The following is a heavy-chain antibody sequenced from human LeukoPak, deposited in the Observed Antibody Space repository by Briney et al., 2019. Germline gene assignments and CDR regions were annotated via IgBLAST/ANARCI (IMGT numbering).Heavy chain of an antibody. CDR2: IYDSGST. J-gene: IGHJ6*02. Sequence: SETLSLTCTVSGGSISRRYWSWIRQPLGEGLEWIGWIYDSGSTSYSPSLKSRVTISVDTSENQFSLRLSSVTAADTAVYFCARSQSSGWYNGGLDVWGQGTTVTVSS. V-gene: IGHV4-59*08. CDR3: ARSQSSGWYNGGLDV. CDR1: GGSISRRY. D-gene: IGHD6-19*01.